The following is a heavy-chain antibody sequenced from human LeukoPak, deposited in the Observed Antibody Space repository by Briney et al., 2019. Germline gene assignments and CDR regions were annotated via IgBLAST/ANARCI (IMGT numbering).Heavy chain of an antibody. Sequence: GGSLRLSCAASGFTFSSYWMNWARQAPGKGLEWVASINHNGNVNYYVDSVKGRFTISRDNAKNSLYLQMNSLRAEDTAVYYCARDRAGTYYDILTGYYPDAFDIWGQGTMVTVSS. CDR2: INHNGNVN. V-gene: IGHV3-7*01. J-gene: IGHJ3*02. D-gene: IGHD3-9*01. CDR1: GFTFSSYW. CDR3: ARDRAGTYYDILTGYYPDAFDI.